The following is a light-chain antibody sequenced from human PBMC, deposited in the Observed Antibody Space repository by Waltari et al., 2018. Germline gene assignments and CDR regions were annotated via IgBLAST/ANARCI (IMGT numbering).Light chain of an antibody. Sequence: EIVMTQSPATLSVSPGERATLSCRASQSVRSNLAWYQQRPGQAPRLLIYGASTRASGIPARFSGSGSGTEFTLTISSLQSEDFAVYYCQQYNNWPCTFGQGTKVEIK. J-gene: IGKJ1*01. CDR3: QQYNNWPCT. CDR2: GAS. CDR1: QSVRSN. V-gene: IGKV3-15*01.